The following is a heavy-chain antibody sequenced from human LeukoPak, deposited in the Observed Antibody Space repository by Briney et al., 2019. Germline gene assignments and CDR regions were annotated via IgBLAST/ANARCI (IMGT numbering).Heavy chain of an antibody. V-gene: IGHV3-23*01. Sequence: HPGGSLRLSCAASGFTFSSYTMSWVRQAPGKGLDWVSAISGSGGSTYYADSVKGRFTISRDNSKNTLYLQMNSLRAEDTAVYYCAKLPYYDFWSGYYTVYFDYWGQGTLVTVSS. J-gene: IGHJ4*02. CDR1: GFTFSSYT. D-gene: IGHD3-3*01. CDR2: ISGSGGST. CDR3: AKLPYYDFWSGYYTVYFDY.